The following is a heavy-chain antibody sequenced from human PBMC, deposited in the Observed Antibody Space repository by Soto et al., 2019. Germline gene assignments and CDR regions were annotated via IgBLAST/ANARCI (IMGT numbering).Heavy chain of an antibody. CDR1: GGSFSGYY. V-gene: IGHV4-34*01. CDR2: ISHSGST. CDR3: ASHRRGSGYYFNDAFDT. Sequence: LSLTCAVYGGSFSGYYWSWIRQPPGKGLEWIGEISHSGSTNYNPSLKSRVTISVDTSKNQFSLKLSSVTAADTAVYYCASHRRGSGYYFNDAFDTWGQGTMVTVSS. J-gene: IGHJ3*02. D-gene: IGHD3-22*01.